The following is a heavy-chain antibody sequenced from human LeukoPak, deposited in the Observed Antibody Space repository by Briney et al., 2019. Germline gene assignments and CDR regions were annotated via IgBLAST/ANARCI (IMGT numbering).Heavy chain of an antibody. D-gene: IGHD3-3*01. CDR2: ISDSGNT. CDR3: ARGDGTIFGVVITGGFDY. J-gene: IGHJ4*02. V-gene: IGHV3-23*01. CDR1: GFTLSSYA. Sequence: GGSLRLSCAASGFTLSSYAMSWVRQAPGKGLEWVSAISDSGNTYHADSVKGRFTISRDNSKNTLYLQMSSLRAEDTAVYYCARGDGTIFGVVITGGFDYWGQGTLVTVSS.